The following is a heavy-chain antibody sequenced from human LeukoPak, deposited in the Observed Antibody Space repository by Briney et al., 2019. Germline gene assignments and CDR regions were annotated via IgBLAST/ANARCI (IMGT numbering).Heavy chain of an antibody. CDR1: GFTFRSYA. J-gene: IGHJ4*02. D-gene: IGHD6-19*01. Sequence: GGSLRLSCAASGFTFRSYAMHWVRQAPGKGLEWVSVIYSGGSTYYADSVKGRFTISRDNSKNTLYLQMNSLRAEDTAVYYCARDPIGGGSGWYGGNNFDYWGQGTLVTVSS. CDR2: IYSGGST. V-gene: IGHV3-66*01. CDR3: ARDPIGGGSGWYGGNNFDY.